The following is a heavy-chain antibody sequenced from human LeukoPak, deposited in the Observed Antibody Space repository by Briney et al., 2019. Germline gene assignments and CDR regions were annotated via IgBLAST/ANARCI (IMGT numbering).Heavy chain of an antibody. D-gene: IGHD2-2*01. V-gene: IGHV3-74*01. CDR1: GFTFSNYW. J-gene: IGHJ4*02. CDR2: IYSDGNTT. CDR3: ARDQGSTSRGIDY. Sequence: GGSLRLSCAGSGFTFSNYWMHWVRQAPGKGLVWVSRIYSDGNTTNYADSVKGRFTISRDNAKNTLYLQMNSLRAEDTAVYYCARDQGSTSRGIDYWGPGTLVTVSS.